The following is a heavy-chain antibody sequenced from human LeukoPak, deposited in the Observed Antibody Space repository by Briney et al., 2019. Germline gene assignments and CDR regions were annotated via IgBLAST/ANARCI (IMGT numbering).Heavy chain of an antibody. D-gene: IGHD3-3*01. V-gene: IGHV3-21*04. CDR3: ARPHLGITIFDY. CDR2: ISSSSSTI. CDR1: GFTFSSYS. J-gene: IGHJ4*02. Sequence: GGSLRLSCAASGFTFSSYSMNWVRQAPGKGLEWVSSISSSSSTIYYADSVKGRFTISRDNAKNSLYLQMNSLRAEDTAVYYCARPHLGITIFDYWGQGTLVTVSS.